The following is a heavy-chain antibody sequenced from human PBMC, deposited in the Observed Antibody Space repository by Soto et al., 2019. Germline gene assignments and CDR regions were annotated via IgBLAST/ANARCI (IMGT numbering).Heavy chain of an antibody. D-gene: IGHD4-17*01. V-gene: IGHV3-72*01. CDR2: TRNKANSYTA. CDR1: GFTFSDHY. Sequence: GGSLRLSCAASGFTFSDHYMDWVRQSPGKGLEWVGRTRNKANSYTAEYGASVKGRFTISRDDSKNSLYLQMNSLKTEDTAMYYCATHYGVDSLISRRALDIWGPGTMVTVSS. CDR3: ATHYGVDSLISRRALDI. J-gene: IGHJ3*02.